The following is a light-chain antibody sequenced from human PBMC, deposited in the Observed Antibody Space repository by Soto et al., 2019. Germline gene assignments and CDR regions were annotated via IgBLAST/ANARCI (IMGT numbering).Light chain of an antibody. Sequence: SYELTQPPSVSVSPGQTARITCSGDALPQKYAFWYQQKSGQAPVLVIYDDNKRPSGIPERFSGPSSGTVATLTISGAQVEDEADYPCYSIDNSNTQRVFGGGTKLTVL. V-gene: IGLV3-10*01. CDR1: ALPQKY. CDR3: YSIDNSNTQRV. CDR2: DDN. J-gene: IGLJ3*02.